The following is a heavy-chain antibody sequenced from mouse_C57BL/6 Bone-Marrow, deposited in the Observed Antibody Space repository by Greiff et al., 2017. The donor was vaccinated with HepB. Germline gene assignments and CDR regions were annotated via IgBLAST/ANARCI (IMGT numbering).Heavy chain of an antibody. V-gene: IGHV1-64*01. CDR2: IYPNSGST. CDR3: ARLPYYGSSPNV. D-gene: IGHD1-1*01. J-gene: IGHJ1*03. Sequence: QVQLQQPGAELVKPGASVKLSCKASGYTFTSYWMHWVKQRPGQGLEWIGMIYPNSGSTNYNEKFKSKATLTVDKSSSTAYMQLSSLTSEDSAVYYCARLPYYGSSPNVWGTGTTVTVSS. CDR1: GYTFTSYW.